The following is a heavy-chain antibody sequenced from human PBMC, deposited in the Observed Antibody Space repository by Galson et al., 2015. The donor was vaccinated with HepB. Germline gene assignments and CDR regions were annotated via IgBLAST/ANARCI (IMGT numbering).Heavy chain of an antibody. Sequence: SVKVSCKASGYSFTNYGLSWVRQAPGQEPQWMGWVSGYDGSTNYAPKFQVRVSMTTDKSTDTAYLELRSLRHDDTAVYYCARDSRLELRLNNYYSYGMDVWGQGTAVTVS. D-gene: IGHD1-7*01. V-gene: IGHV1-18*01. CDR3: ARDSRLELRLNNYYSYGMDV. J-gene: IGHJ6*02. CDR2: VSGYDGST. CDR1: GYSFTNYG.